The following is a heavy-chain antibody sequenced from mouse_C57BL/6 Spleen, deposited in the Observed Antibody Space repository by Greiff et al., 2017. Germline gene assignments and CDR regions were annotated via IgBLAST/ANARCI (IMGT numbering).Heavy chain of an antibody. CDR1: GFTFSDYG. CDR3: ARSGYYLYYYAMDY. CDR2: ISSGSSTI. V-gene: IGHV5-17*01. D-gene: IGHD2-3*01. J-gene: IGHJ4*01. Sequence: EVMLVESGGGLVKPGGSLKLSCAASGFTFSDYGMHWVRQAPEKGLEWVAYISSGSSTIYYADTVKGRFTISRDNAKNTLFLQMTSLRSEDTAMFYYARSGYYLYYYAMDYWGQGTSVTVSS.